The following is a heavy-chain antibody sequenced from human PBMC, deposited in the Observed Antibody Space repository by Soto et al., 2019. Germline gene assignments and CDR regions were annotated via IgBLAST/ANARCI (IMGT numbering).Heavy chain of an antibody. V-gene: IGHV3-53*04. CDR1: GLTVSSNY. J-gene: IGHJ4*02. D-gene: IGHD3-16*01. CDR2: IYSGGST. Sequence: GGSLRLSCAASGLTVSSNYMSWVRQAPGKGLEWVSVIYSGGSTYYADSVKGRFTISRHNSKNTLYLQMNSLRAEDTAVYYCARGPEDYVSGYYFDYWGQGTLVTVSS. CDR3: ARGPEDYVSGYYFDY.